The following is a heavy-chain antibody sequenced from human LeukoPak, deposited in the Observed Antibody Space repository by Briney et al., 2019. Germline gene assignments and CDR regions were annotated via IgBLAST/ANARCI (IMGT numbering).Heavy chain of an antibody. V-gene: IGHV1-69*05. CDR3: ARVIPQKDILTGYYLRSVAWFDP. CDR2: INPVFGTA. Sequence: SVKVSCKASGGTFSSYAISWVRQAPGQGLEWMGGINPVFGTANYAQKFQGRVTITTDESTSTAYMELSSLRSEDTAVYYCARVIPQKDILTGYYLRSVAWFDPWGQGTLVTVSS. D-gene: IGHD3-9*01. CDR1: GGTFSSYA. J-gene: IGHJ5*02.